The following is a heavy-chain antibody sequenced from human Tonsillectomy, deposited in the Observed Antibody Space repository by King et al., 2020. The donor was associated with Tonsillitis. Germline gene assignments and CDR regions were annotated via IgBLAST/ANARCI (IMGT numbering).Heavy chain of an antibody. J-gene: IGHJ5*02. D-gene: IGHD4-11*01. V-gene: IGHV4-34*01. CDR2: INYSGST. CDR3: ARDYSNRYNWFDP. CDR1: GVSFSGYY. Sequence: QVQLQQWGAGLLKPSETLSLTCAVYGVSFSGYYWSWIRQPPGKGLEWIVEINYSGSTNYNPSLKSRVTISVDTSKNQFSLKLSSVTAADTAVYYCARDYSNRYNWFDPWGQGALVTVSS.